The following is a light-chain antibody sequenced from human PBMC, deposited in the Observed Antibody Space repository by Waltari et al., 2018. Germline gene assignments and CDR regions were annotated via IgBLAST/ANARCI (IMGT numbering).Light chain of an antibody. CDR2: GKN. CDR1: SLRTYY. J-gene: IGLJ2*01. V-gene: IGLV3-19*01. Sequence: SSELIQDPAVSVALGQTVRITCQGDSLRTYYVSWFHQKPGQAPELVIYGKNNRPSGIPDRFSASSSGSTASLTIIGAQAEDEADYYCHSRDSSGDVLIGGGTKLTVV. CDR3: HSRDSSGDVL.